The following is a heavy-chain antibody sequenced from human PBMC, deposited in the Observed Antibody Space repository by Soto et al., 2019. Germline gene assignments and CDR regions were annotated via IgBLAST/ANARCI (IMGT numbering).Heavy chain of an antibody. CDR3: AKDRTMIVVVNPLDY. Sequence: QVQLVESGGGVVQPGRSLRLSCAASGFTFSSYGMHWVRQAPGKGLEWVAVISYDGSNKYYADSVKGRFTISRDNSKNTQYLPMYSLRAEDTAVYYCAKDRTMIVVVNPLDYWGQGTLVTVSS. CDR1: GFTFSSYG. V-gene: IGHV3-30*18. D-gene: IGHD3-22*01. CDR2: ISYDGSNK. J-gene: IGHJ4*02.